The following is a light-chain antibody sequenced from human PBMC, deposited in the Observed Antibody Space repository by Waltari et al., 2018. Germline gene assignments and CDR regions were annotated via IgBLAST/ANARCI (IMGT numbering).Light chain of an antibody. V-gene: IGKV1-39*01. J-gene: IGKJ5*01. CDR1: QSSSDY. CDR3: QQSYS. Sequence: DIQMTQSPSSLSASVGDRVTITCRASQSSSDYLNWYQQKPGKAPKLLIYAASTLQGGVPSRFSGSGSGKDFALTISSLQPEDFETYYCQQSYSFGQGKRLEIK. CDR2: AAS.